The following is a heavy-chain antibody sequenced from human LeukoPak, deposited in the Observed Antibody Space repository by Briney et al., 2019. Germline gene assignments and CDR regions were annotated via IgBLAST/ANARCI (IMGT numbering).Heavy chain of an antibody. CDR2: ISSSSSYI. CDR3: AKDSETQYNWNWFDP. D-gene: IGHD1-1*01. CDR1: GFTFSSYS. V-gene: IGHV3-21*04. Sequence: GGSLRLSCAASGFTFSSYSMNWVRQAPGKGLEWVSSISSSSSYIYYADSVKGRFTISRDNAKNSLYLQMNSLRAEDTAVYYCAKDSETQYNWNWFDPWGQGTLVTVSS. J-gene: IGHJ5*02.